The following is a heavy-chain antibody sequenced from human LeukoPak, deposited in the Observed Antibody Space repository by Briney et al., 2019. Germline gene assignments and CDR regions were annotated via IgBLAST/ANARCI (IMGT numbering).Heavy chain of an antibody. Sequence: GGSLRLSCAASGFTFSSYGMSWVRQAPGKGLEWVSAISGSGGSTYYADSVKGRFTISRDNSKNTLYLQMNSLRAEDTAVYYCAKSGGGSGSYYAKNYFDYWGQGTLVTVSS. J-gene: IGHJ4*02. D-gene: IGHD3-10*01. CDR1: GFTFSSYG. CDR3: AKSGGGSGSYYAKNYFDY. V-gene: IGHV3-23*01. CDR2: ISGSGGST.